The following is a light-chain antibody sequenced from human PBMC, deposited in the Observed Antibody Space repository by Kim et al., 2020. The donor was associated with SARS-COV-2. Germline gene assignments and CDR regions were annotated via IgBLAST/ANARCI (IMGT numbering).Light chain of an antibody. CDR3: QQYGGSPIT. Sequence: SPGERPTRACGASQSVSSNYLAWYQQIPGLAPRLLIYDASGRATGIPDRFSGSVSGTDFTLTISRLEPEDFAVYYCQQYGGSPITFGQGTRLEIK. J-gene: IGKJ5*01. CDR1: QSVSSNY. V-gene: IGKV3D-20*01. CDR2: DAS.